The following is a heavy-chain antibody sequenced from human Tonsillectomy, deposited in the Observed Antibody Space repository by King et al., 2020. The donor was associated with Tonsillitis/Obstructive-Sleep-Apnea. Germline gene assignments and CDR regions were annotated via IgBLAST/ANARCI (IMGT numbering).Heavy chain of an antibody. J-gene: IGHJ3*02. V-gene: IGHV3-33*06. Sequence: QVQLVESGGGVVQPGRSLRLSCAASGFTFSTSGMHWVRQAPGKGLEWVAVIWFDGSNKYYTDSVKSRFTISRDNSKNTLYLQMNSLRAEDTAVYYCAKDRGFTYGPSDAFDIWGQGTMVTVSS. CDR2: IWFDGSNK. CDR1: GFTFSTSG. D-gene: IGHD5-18*01. CDR3: AKDRGFTYGPSDAFDI.